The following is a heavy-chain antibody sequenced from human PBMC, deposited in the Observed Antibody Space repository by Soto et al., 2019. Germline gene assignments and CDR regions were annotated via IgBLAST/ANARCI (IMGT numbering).Heavy chain of an antibody. Sequence: SETLSLTCTVSGGSVSSGSYYWSWIRQPPGKGLEWIGYIYYSGSTNYNPSPKSRVTISVDTSKNQFSLKLSSVTAADTAVYYCARVSGSNGDYGEPVDAFDIWGQGTMVTVSS. J-gene: IGHJ3*02. D-gene: IGHD4-17*01. CDR1: GGSVSSGSYY. CDR2: IYYSGST. V-gene: IGHV4-61*01. CDR3: ARVSGSNGDYGEPVDAFDI.